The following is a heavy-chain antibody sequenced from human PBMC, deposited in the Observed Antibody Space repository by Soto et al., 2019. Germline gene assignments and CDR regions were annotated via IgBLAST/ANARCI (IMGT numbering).Heavy chain of an antibody. CDR2: INAGNGNT. Sequence: QVQLVQSGAEVKKPGASVKVSCKASGYTFTSYAMHWVRQAPGQRLEWMGWINAGNGNTKYSQKFQGRVTITRDTSASTAYMELSSLRSEDTAVYYCAIDVDYGDYNYYYYMDVWGKGSTVTFSS. CDR3: AIDVDYGDYNYYYYMDV. CDR1: GYTFTSYA. J-gene: IGHJ6*03. D-gene: IGHD4-17*01. V-gene: IGHV1-3*01.